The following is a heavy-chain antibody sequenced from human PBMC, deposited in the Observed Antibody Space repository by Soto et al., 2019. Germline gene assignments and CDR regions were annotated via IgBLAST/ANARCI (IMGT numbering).Heavy chain of an antibody. CDR2: TYYRSKWYN. Sequence: SQTLSLTCAIPGDSVSSNSAAWNWIRQSPSRGLEWLGRTYYRSKWYNDYAVSVKSRITINPDTSKNQFSLQLNSVTPEDTAVYYCGRGAIAAAGTRIDYWGQGTLVTVSS. CDR1: GDSVSSNSAA. V-gene: IGHV6-1*01. J-gene: IGHJ4*02. D-gene: IGHD6-13*01. CDR3: GRGAIAAAGTRIDY.